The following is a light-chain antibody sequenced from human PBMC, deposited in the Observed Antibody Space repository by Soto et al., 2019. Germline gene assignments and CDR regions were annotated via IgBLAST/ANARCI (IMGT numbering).Light chain of an antibody. CDR3: HQRQSWPRT. CDR2: LAS. V-gene: IGKV3-11*01. CDR1: QAVNTR. Sequence: EIVLTQSPATLSSFPGDRVTLSCRASQAVNTRLAWYQHKPGQAPRLLIYLASNRAAGVPARFSGSGSGTDFNLTISNVEPEDFAVYYCHQRQSWPRTFGQGTTVDIK. J-gene: IGKJ1*01.